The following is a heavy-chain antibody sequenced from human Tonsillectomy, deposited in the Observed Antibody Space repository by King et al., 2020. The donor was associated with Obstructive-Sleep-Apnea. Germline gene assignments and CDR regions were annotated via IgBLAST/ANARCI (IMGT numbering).Heavy chain of an antibody. J-gene: IGHJ5*02. CDR1: GGSISSSNW. D-gene: IGHD2-2*01. CDR2: IYHSGST. CDR3: ARGAILVVPAATNWFDP. V-gene: IGHV4-4*02. Sequence: QLQESGPGLVRPSGNLSLACAVSGGSISSSNWWSWVRQPPGKGLEWIGEIYHSGSTNYNPSLKSRVTISIDTSKNQFSLKLTSVTAADTAVYYCARGAILVVPAATNWFDPWGQGTLVTVSS.